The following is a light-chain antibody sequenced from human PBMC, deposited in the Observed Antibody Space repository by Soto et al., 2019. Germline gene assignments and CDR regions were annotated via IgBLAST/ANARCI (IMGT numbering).Light chain of an antibody. J-gene: IGLJ1*01. CDR1: NRDVGGYNL. CDR2: ERA. V-gene: IGLV2-23*01. Sequence: QSALTQPASVSGSPGQSITISCTGTNRDVGGYNLVSWYQQHPGKAPKLIIYERAKRPSGISSRFSGSKSRNTASLTISGLQAEDEADYYCCSYAGGSTFVFGTGIKLTVL. CDR3: CSYAGGSTFV.